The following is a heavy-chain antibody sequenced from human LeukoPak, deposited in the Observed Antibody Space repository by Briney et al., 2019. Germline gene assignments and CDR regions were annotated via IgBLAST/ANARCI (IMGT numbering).Heavy chain of an antibody. Sequence: SVKVSCKASGGTLSSYAISWVRQAPGQGLEWMGGIIPIFGTANYAQKFQGRVTITADKSTSTAYMELSSLRSEDTAVYYCARGVLESHYYYYMDVWGKGTTVTVSS. CDR2: IIPIFGTA. D-gene: IGHD2/OR15-2a*01. CDR1: GGTLSSYA. V-gene: IGHV1-69*06. CDR3: ARGVLESHYYYYMDV. J-gene: IGHJ6*03.